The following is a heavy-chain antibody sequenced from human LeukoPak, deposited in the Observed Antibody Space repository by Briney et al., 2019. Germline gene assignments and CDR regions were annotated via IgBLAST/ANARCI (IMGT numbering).Heavy chain of an antibody. D-gene: IGHD1-14*01. Sequence: GGSLRLSCAASGFTFSSYNMNWVRQAPGKGLEWVSCISDSSNYIYYADSVRGRFTISRDNAKNSLYLEMNSLRAEDTAVYYCAKAIPNHVDYWGQGTLVTVSS. V-gene: IGHV3-21*04. CDR2: ISDSSNYI. CDR3: AKAIPNHVDY. CDR1: GFTFSSYN. J-gene: IGHJ4*02.